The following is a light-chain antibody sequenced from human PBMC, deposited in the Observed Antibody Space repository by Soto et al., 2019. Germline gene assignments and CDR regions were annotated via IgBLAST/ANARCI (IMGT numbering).Light chain of an antibody. CDR3: TSWDDTLGAVL. V-gene: IGLV1-44*01. Sequence: QSVLSQPPSASGTPGQRVTISCSGSRSNIGTNSVNWYQQLPGSAPRLLIFSDTQRSSGVPDRFSGSRSGTSASLAISGPQSSDEAVYYCTSWDDTLGAVLFGGGTQLIVL. J-gene: IGLJ2*01. CDR1: RSNIGTNS. CDR2: SDT.